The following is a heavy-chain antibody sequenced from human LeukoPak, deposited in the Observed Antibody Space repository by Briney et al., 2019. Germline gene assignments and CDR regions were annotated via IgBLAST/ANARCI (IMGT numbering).Heavy chain of an antibody. J-gene: IGHJ5*02. CDR1: GGTFSSYA. CDR3: ARGSCSSTGCYLWDHENWFDP. Sequence: ASVKVSCKASGGTFSSYAISWVRQAPGQGLEWMGGIIPIFGTANYAQKFQGRVTITADKSTSTAYMELSGLRSEDTAVYYCARGSCSSTGCYLWDHENWFDPWGQGTLVTVSS. D-gene: IGHD2-2*01. V-gene: IGHV1-69*06. CDR2: IIPIFGTA.